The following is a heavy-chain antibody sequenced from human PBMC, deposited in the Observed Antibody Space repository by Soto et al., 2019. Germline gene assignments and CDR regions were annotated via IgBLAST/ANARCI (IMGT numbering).Heavy chain of an antibody. J-gene: IGHJ4*02. CDR1: GFTFSDYY. D-gene: IGHD1-26*01. CDR3: ANFQRWELLL. CDR2: ITNSGTTT. Sequence: QVQLVESGGGLVRPGGSLRLSCAASGFTFSDYYMSWIRQAPGKGLEWVSYITNSGTTTYYADSVKGRFTISRDNAKNSLYLQMNTLRAEDTAVYYCANFQRWELLLWGQGTLVTVSS. V-gene: IGHV3-11*01.